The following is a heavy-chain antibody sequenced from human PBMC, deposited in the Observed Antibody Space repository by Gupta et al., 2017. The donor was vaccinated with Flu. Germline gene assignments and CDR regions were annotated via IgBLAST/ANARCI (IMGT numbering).Heavy chain of an antibody. CDR2: IYYSGST. V-gene: IGHV4-59*08. CDR3: ARHAGIAVDFDS. Sequence: GSLINYYGSWIRQPPGKGLEWIGFIYYSGSTHYNPSLKSRLTISVDTSKNQFSLKLSSVTAADTAVYYCARHAGIAVDFDSWGQGTLVTVSS. CDR1: GSLINYY. D-gene: IGHD6-19*01. J-gene: IGHJ4*02.